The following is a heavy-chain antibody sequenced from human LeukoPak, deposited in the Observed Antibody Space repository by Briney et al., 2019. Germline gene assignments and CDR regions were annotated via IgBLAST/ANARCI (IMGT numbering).Heavy chain of an antibody. J-gene: IGHJ4*02. CDR3: ALQGDYYDSSGYYYAY. CDR1: GGSISSYY. CDR2: IYTSGST. D-gene: IGHD3-22*01. Sequence: SETLSLTCTVSGGSISSYYWSWIRQPAGKGLEWIGRIYTSGSTNYNPSLKSRVTMSVDTSKNQFSLKLSSVTAADTAVYYCALQGDYYDSSGYYYAYWGQGTLVTASS. V-gene: IGHV4-4*07.